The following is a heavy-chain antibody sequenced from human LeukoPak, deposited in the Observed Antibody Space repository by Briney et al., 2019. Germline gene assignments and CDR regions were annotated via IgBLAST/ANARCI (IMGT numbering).Heavy chain of an antibody. CDR1: GGSISSSY. Sequence: KPSETLSLTCTVSGGSISSSYWSWIRQPPMKGLELIGYIFYSGSTNYNPSLKSRVTISVDTSKNQFSLKLSSVTAADTAVYYCARQTAYYYGSGSYKLDYWGQGTLVTVSS. V-gene: IGHV4-59*08. CDR3: ARQTAYYYGSGSYKLDY. D-gene: IGHD3-10*01. CDR2: IFYSGST. J-gene: IGHJ4*02.